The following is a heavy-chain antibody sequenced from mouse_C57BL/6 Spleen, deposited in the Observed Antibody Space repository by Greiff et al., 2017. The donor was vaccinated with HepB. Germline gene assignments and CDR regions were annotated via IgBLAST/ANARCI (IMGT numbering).Heavy chain of an antibody. V-gene: IGHV5-12*01. D-gene: IGHD1-1*01. CDR2: ISNGGGST. CDR1: GFTFCDYY. CDR3: ARHLVRSPNYGSRGYFDV. Sequence: DVKLVVSGGGLVQPGGSLKLSCAASGFTFCDYYMYWVRQTPEKRLEWVAYISNGGGSTYYPDTVKGRFTISRDNAKNTLYLQMSRLKSEDTAMYYCARHLVRSPNYGSRGYFDVWGTGTTGNVTS. J-gene: IGHJ1*03.